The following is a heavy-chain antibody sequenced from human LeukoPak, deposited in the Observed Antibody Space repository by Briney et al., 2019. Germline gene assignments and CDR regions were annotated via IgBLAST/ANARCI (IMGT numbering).Heavy chain of an antibody. CDR3: ARGVVAATPIYYYGMDV. D-gene: IGHD2-15*01. Sequence: PGGSLRLSCAASGFTFSSYGMYWVRQAPGRGLEWVAVIWYDGSNKYYADSVKGRFTISRDNSKNTLYLQMNSLRAEDTAVYCCARGVVAATPIYYYGMDVWGQGTTVTVSS. J-gene: IGHJ6*02. V-gene: IGHV3-33*01. CDR1: GFTFSSYG. CDR2: IWYDGSNK.